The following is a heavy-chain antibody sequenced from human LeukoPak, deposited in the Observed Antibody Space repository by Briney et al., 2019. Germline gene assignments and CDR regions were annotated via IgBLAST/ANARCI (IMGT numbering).Heavy chain of an antibody. CDR2: IYYSGST. D-gene: IGHD1-26*01. V-gene: IGHV4-59*01. J-gene: IGHJ6*02. Sequence: SETLSLTCTVSGGSISSYYWSWLRQPPGKGLEWMGYIYYSGSTNYNPSLKSRGTISVDTSRNQFSLKLSSVTAADTAVYYCARESTTIYYFYGMDVWGQGTTVPVSS. CDR1: GGSISSYY. CDR3: ARESTTIYYFYGMDV.